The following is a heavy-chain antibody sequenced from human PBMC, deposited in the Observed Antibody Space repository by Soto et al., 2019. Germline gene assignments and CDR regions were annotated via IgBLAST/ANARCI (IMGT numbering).Heavy chain of an antibody. J-gene: IGHJ3*02. D-gene: IGHD3-22*01. CDR3: TTAYMIVVALDAFDI. CDR1: GFTFSNAW. V-gene: IGHV3-15*07. CDR2: IKSKTDGGTT. Sequence: GGLLRLSCAASGFTFSNAWMNWVRQAPGKGLEWVGRIKSKTDGGTTDYAAPVKGRFTISRDDSKNTLYLQMNSLKTEDTAVYYCTTAYMIVVALDAFDIWGQGTMVTVSS.